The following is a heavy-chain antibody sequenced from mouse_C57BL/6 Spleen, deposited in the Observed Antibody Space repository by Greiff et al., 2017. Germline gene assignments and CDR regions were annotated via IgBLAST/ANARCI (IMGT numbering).Heavy chain of an antibody. V-gene: IGHV14-2*01. CDR3: ALVTAVVERYFDV. J-gene: IGHJ1*03. CDR1: GFNIKDYY. CDR2: IDPEDGET. D-gene: IGHD1-1*01. Sequence: DVQLQESGAELVKPGASVKLSCTASGFNIKDYYMHWVKQRTEQGLEWIGRIDPEDGETKYAPKFQCKATLTADTSYNTAYLQLSSLTSEDTAVYYCALVTAVVERYFDVWGTGTTVTVSS.